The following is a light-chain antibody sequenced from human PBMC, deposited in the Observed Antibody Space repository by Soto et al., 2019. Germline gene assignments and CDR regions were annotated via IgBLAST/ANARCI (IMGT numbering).Light chain of an antibody. CDR3: QSYDSSLSGWV. CDR1: SSNIGAGYD. V-gene: IGLV1-40*01. Sequence: QTVVTQPPSVSGAPGQRVTISCTGSSSNIGAGYDVKWYQQLPGTAPKLLIHGNSNRPSGVPDRFSGSKSGTSASLAITGLQAEDEADYYCQSYDSSLSGWVFRGGTKLTVL. J-gene: IGLJ3*02. CDR2: GNS.